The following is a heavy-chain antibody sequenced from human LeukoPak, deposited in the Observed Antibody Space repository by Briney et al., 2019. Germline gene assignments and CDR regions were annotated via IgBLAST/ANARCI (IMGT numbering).Heavy chain of an antibody. Sequence: SVKVSCKASGGTFSSYAISGVRQAPGQGLEWRGGIIPIFGTANYAQKFQGRVTITADESTSTASMELSSLRSKDTAVDFCARPYDSSGYYYYWGQGTLVTVSS. D-gene: IGHD3-22*01. V-gene: IGHV1-69*01. CDR1: GGTFSSYA. CDR3: ARPYDSSGYYYY. CDR2: IIPIFGTA. J-gene: IGHJ4*02.